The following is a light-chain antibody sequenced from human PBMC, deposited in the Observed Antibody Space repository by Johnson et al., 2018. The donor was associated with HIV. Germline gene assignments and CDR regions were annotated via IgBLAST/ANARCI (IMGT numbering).Light chain of an antibody. CDR2: KND. CDR1: SSTIGNND. V-gene: IGLV1-51*02. Sequence: QSVLTQPPSVSAAPGQKVTISCSGSSSTIGNNDVSWYQLLPGTAPKLLIYKNDQRPSGIPDRFSGSKSGTSATLGITGLQTGDEADYYCGTWDSSLSSYVFGTGTKVTCL. J-gene: IGLJ1*01. CDR3: GTWDSSLSSYV.